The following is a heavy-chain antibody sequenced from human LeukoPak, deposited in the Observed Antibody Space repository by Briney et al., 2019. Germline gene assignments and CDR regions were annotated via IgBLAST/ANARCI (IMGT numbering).Heavy chain of an antibody. CDR2: IIPVYGAP. V-gene: IGHV1-69*05. D-gene: IGHD4-17*01. Sequence: SVRVSCKATGGTFSSSAINWVRQAPGQGLEWMGRIIPVYGAPKFAQKFQGRVTITTDESTRTAYMELSSLRSEDTAVYYCASKYGDYAPYHFDNWGQGTLVTVSS. J-gene: IGHJ4*02. CDR1: GGTFSSSA. CDR3: ASKYGDYAPYHFDN.